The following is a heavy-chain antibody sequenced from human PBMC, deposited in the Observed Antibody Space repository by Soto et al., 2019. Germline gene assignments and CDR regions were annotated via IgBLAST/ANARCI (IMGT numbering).Heavy chain of an antibody. V-gene: IGHV4-34*02. CDR2: INHSGDT. CDR1: GGSFSGYY. J-gene: IGHJ6*02. CDR3: ARGRGVRGSIITTYYYYSLDV. Sequence: QVQLQQWGAGLLKPSETLSLTCAVYGGSFSGYYRSWIRQPPGKGLEWIGEINHSGDTNYNPSLKSRVTISVDTSKNQFSLKVTSVTAADTGVYYCARGRGVRGSIITTYYYYSLDVWGQGTTVTVSS. D-gene: IGHD3-10*01.